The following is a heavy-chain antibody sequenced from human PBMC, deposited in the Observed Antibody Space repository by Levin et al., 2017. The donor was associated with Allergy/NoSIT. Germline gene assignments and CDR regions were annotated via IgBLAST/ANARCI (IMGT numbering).Heavy chain of an antibody. D-gene: IGHD3-10*01. CDR2: INHSGST. V-gene: IGHV4-34*01. Sequence: SQTLSLTCAVYGGSFSGYYWSWIRQPPGKGLEWIGEINHSGSTNYNPSLKSRVTISVDTSKNQFSLKLSSVTAADTAVYYCARGGFYTRGFDYWGQGTLVTVSS. CDR1: GGSFSGYY. CDR3: ARGGFYTRGFDY. J-gene: IGHJ4*02.